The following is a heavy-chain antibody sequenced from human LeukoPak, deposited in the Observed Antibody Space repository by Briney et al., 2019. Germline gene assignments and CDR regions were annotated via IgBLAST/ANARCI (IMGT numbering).Heavy chain of an antibody. J-gene: IGHJ6*02. D-gene: IGHD3-16*01. CDR3: ARHVPYYDSDFSAWGMDV. CDR1: GGSISSYY. CDR2: IYDSVFT. Sequence: SETLSLICTVSGGSISSYYWSWIRQPPGKGLEWIGYIYDSVFTKYNPSLKSRVTISVDTSKSQFSLRLSSVTAADTAVYYCARHVPYYDSDFSAWGMDVWGQGTTVTVSS. V-gene: IGHV4-59*08.